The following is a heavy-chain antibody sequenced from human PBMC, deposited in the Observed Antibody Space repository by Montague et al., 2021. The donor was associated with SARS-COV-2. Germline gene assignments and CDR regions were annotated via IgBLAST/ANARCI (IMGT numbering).Heavy chain of an antibody. CDR1: GVSIGSNNW. CDR3: ARGLGCSGGRCYGDWLGP. J-gene: IGHJ5*02. V-gene: IGHV4-4*02. Sequence: SETLSLTCAVSGVSIGSNNWWSWVRQPPGKGLEWIGEIYHSGSTNYNPSLKSRVTISVDKSKNQFSLKMSSVTAADTAVFYCARGLGCSGGRCYGDWLGPWGQGTLVTVSS. D-gene: IGHD2-15*01. CDR2: IYHSGST.